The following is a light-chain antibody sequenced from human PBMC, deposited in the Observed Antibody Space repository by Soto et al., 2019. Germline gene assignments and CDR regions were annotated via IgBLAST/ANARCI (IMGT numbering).Light chain of an antibody. CDR1: QSVSSGH. CDR2: GAS. J-gene: IGKJ1*01. V-gene: IGKV3-20*01. Sequence: DIVLTQSPGTLSLSPGERASLSCRASQSVSSGHLAWYQQKTGQAPRLLIYGASSRATGIPDRFSGSGSGTDFTLTISRLEPEDYAVYYCQQYGHSLWTFGQGTKVDIK. CDR3: QQYGHSLWT.